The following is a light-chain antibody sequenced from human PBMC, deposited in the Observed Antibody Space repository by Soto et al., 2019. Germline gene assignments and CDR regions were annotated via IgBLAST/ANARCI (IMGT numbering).Light chain of an antibody. J-gene: IGLJ1*01. CDR3: CSYAGSYTWV. Sequence: QSALTQPRSVSGAPGQSVTVSCTGTSSDVGAYNFVSWYQHHPGKAPKLMIYDVSKRPSGVPDRFSGSKSGTTASLTISGLQDDDEADYYCCSYAGSYTWVFGTGTKVTVL. CDR1: SSDVGAYNF. CDR2: DVS. V-gene: IGLV2-11*01.